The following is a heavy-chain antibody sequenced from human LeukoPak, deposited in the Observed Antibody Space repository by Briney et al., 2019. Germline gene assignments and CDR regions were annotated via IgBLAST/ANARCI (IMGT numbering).Heavy chain of an antibody. D-gene: IGHD1-26*01. CDR1: GGSISSSSYY. J-gene: IGHJ4*02. Sequence: SETLSLTCTVSGGSISSSSYYWGWIRQPPGKGLEWIGRIYTSGSTNYNPSLKSRVTMSVDTSENQFSLKLSSVTAADTAVYYCARETWELLRIFDYWGQGTLVTVSS. CDR2: IYTSGST. CDR3: ARETWELLRIFDY. V-gene: IGHV4-39*07.